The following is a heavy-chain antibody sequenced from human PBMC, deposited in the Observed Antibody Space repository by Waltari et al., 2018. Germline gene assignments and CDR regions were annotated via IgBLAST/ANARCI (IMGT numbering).Heavy chain of an antibody. CDR2: MNPNSGNT. CDR1: GYTFTSYD. CDR3: ARGITMVQGVILGY. J-gene: IGHJ4*02. Sequence: QVQLVQSGAEVKKPGASVKVSCKASGYTFTSYDINWVRQATGQGLEGMGWMNPNSGNTGYAQKFQGRVTITRNTSISTAYMELSSLRSEDTAVYYCARGITMVQGVILGYWGQGTLVTVSS. D-gene: IGHD3-10*01. V-gene: IGHV1-8*03.